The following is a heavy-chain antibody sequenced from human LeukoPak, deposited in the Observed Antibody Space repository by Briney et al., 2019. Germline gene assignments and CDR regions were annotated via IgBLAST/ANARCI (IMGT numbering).Heavy chain of an antibody. Sequence: SETLSLTCTVSGGSISSYYWSWIRQPPGKGLEWIGYIYYSGSTNNNPSLKSRVTVSVDTSKNQFSLKLSSVTAADTAVYYCARGGGSYPRPYYFDYWGQGTLVTVSS. J-gene: IGHJ4*02. CDR1: GGSISSYY. CDR2: IYYSGST. CDR3: ARGGGSYPRPYYFDY. V-gene: IGHV4-59*01. D-gene: IGHD1-26*01.